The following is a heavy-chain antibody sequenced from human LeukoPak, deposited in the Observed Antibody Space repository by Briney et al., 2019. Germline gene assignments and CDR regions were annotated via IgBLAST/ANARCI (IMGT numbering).Heavy chain of an antibody. CDR2: ISSSSYI. CDR3: ARGGYKIHDAFDI. Sequence: GGSLRLSCADSGFTFSSYSMNWVRQAPGKRLDWVSSISSSSYIYYADSVRGRFTISRDNAKNSLYLQMNSLRAEDTAVYYCARGGYKIHDAFDIWGQGTMVTVSS. D-gene: IGHD5-24*01. CDR1: GFTFSSYS. V-gene: IGHV3-21*01. J-gene: IGHJ3*02.